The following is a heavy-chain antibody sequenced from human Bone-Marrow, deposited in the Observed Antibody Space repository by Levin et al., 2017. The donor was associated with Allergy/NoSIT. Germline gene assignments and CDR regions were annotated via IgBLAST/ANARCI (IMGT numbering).Heavy chain of an antibody. CDR1: GFTFRGYG. J-gene: IGHJ6*02. CDR2: IWLDGRSQ. D-gene: IGHD1-26*01. CDR3: ARDIGQPDSYDYYFYGMDV. V-gene: IGHV3-33*01. Sequence: GESLKISCAASGFTFRGYGFHWVRQAPGKGLEWVAVIWLDGRSQLYADSVKGRFTISRDNSQNTLWLQMNSLRAEDTAIYYCARDIGQPDSYDYYFYGMDVWGQGTTVTVSS.